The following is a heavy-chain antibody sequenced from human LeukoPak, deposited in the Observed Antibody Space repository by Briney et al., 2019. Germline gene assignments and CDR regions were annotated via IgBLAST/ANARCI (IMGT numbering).Heavy chain of an antibody. CDR1: GASISSGGNF. V-gene: IGHV4-31*03. D-gene: IGHD1-26*01. CDR3: ARGGSGSYYSVYYAVDV. J-gene: IGHJ6*02. Sequence: SQTLSLTCTVSGASISSGGNFWSWIRQRPGKGLEWIGFIYYSGTTYSNPSLKSRVAISADTSKNEFSLKLNSLTAADTAVYYCARGGSGSYYSVYYAVDVWGQGTTVTVS. CDR2: IYYSGTT.